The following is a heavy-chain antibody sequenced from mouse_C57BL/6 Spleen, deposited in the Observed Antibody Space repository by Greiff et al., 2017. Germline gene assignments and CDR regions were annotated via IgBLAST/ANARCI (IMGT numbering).Heavy chain of an antibody. CDR2: INPGSGGT. Sequence: VQLQQSGAELVRPGTSVKVSCKASGYAFTNYLIEWVKQRPGQGLAWIGVINPGSGGTNYNEKFKGKATLTADKSSSTAYMQLSSLTSEDSAVYFCARGYYYGSSPYYFDYWGQGTTLTVSS. CDR1: GYAFTNYL. CDR3: ARGYYYGSSPYYFDY. J-gene: IGHJ2*01. V-gene: IGHV1-54*01. D-gene: IGHD1-1*01.